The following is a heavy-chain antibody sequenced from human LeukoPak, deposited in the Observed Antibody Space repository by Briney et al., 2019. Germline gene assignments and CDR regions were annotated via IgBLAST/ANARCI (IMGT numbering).Heavy chain of an antibody. CDR1: GGTFSSYA. Sequence: SVKVSCKASGGTFSSYAISWVRQAPGQGLEWMGRIIPILGIANYAQKFQGRVTITADKSTSTAYMELSSLRSEDTAVYYCARARRDGYNRAGYFDYWGQGTLVTVSS. D-gene: IGHD5-24*01. V-gene: IGHV1-69*04. CDR2: IIPILGIA. J-gene: IGHJ4*02. CDR3: ARARRDGYNRAGYFDY.